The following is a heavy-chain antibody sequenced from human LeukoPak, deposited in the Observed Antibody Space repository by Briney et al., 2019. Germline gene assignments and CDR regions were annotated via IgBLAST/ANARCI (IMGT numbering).Heavy chain of an antibody. CDR2: IYSGGNT. CDR3: AKGQQLGGYWFDP. V-gene: IGHV3-53*01. D-gene: IGHD6-13*01. Sequence: GGSLRLSCAASGFTVSSNYMSWVRQAPGKGLEWVSVIYSGGNTYYADSVKGRFTISRDNSKNTLYLQMNSLRAEDTAVYYCAKGQQLGGYWFDPWGQGTLVTVSS. J-gene: IGHJ5*02. CDR1: GFTVSSNY.